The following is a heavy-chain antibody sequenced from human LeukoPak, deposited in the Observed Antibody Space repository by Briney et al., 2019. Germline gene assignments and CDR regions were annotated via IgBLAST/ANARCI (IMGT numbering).Heavy chain of an antibody. D-gene: IGHD2-2*02. J-gene: IGHJ4*02. CDR2: IYYSGST. CDR3: AREVYCSSTSCYSGFDY. Sequence: SETLSLTCTVSGGSISSHYWSWIRQPPGKGLEWIGYIYYSGSTNYNPSLKSRVTISVDTSKNQFSLKLSSVTAADTAVYYCAREVYCSSTSCYSGFDYWGQGTLVTVSS. CDR1: GGSISSHY. V-gene: IGHV4-59*11.